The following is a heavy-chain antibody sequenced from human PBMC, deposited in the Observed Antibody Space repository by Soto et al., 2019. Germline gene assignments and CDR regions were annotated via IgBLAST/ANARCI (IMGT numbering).Heavy chain of an antibody. CDR1: GFTFSTFG. CDR2: ISYDGNNK. Sequence: QLVESGGGVVPPGASMRLSCAASGFTFSTFGMHWVRQTPGKGLEWVAVISYDGNNKVYADSVKGRFTISRDNFKNTVDLVMNNLKVDDTAFYYCAKDLQAYGDYDYYCYGLDVWGQGATVSVSS. CDR3: AKDLQAYGDYDYYCYGLDV. J-gene: IGHJ6*02. D-gene: IGHD4-17*01. V-gene: IGHV3-30*18.